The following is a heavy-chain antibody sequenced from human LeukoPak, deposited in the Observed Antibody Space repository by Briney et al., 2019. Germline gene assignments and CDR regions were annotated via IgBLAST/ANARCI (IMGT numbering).Heavy chain of an antibody. J-gene: IGHJ1*01. CDR2: ISSSSSTI. CDR1: GFTFIGYT. CDR3: ARERSSGWYQKYFQH. Sequence: GGSLRFSCAASGFTFIGYTMNWVGQAPGKGLDWVSYISSSSSTIYYADSVKGRFTLSRDNAKNSLYLQMNSLRAEDTAVYYCARERSSGWYQKYFQHWGQGTLVTV. D-gene: IGHD6-19*01. V-gene: IGHV3-48*01.